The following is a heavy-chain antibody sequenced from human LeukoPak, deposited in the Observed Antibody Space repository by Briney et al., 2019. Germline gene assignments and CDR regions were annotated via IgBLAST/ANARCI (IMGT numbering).Heavy chain of an antibody. D-gene: IGHD4-17*01. V-gene: IGHV1-69*06. CDR1: GGTFSSYA. Sequence: PVASVKVSRKASGGTFSSYAISWVRQAPGQGLEWMGGIIPIFGTANYAQKFQGRVTITADKSTSTAYMELSSLRSEDTAVYYCARDRAADYGDYYDAFDIWGQGTMVTVSS. CDR3: ARDRAADYGDYYDAFDI. CDR2: IIPIFGTA. J-gene: IGHJ3*02.